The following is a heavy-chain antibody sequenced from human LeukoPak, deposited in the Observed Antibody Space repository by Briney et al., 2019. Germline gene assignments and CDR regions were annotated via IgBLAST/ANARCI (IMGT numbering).Heavy chain of an antibody. CDR3: AKVTGTTVTTFGY. J-gene: IGHJ4*02. D-gene: IGHD4-17*01. CDR1: GFSFSNYA. CDR2: ITGSGGST. V-gene: IGHV3-23*01. Sequence: GSLRLSCAASGFSFSNYAMDWVRPAPGRGLEWVSTITGSGGSTYYTDPVKGRFTISRDNSKNTLYLQLNSLRAEDTALYYCAKVTGTTVTTFGYWGQGTLVTVSS.